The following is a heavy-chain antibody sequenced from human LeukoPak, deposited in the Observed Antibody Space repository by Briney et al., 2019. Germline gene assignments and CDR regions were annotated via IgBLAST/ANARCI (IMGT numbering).Heavy chain of an antibody. CDR2: ISRSGGST. D-gene: IGHD2-2*02. Sequence: GGSLRLSCAASGFTFSSYAMSWVRQAPRKWLEWVSAISRSGGSTAYADSVKGRFTISRDNSKNTLYLQMNSLRVEDTAVYYCAKDLWGFVEVAAILDYWGQGTLVTVSS. V-gene: IGHV3-23*01. CDR3: AKDLWGFVEVAAILDY. J-gene: IGHJ4*02. CDR1: GFTFSSYA.